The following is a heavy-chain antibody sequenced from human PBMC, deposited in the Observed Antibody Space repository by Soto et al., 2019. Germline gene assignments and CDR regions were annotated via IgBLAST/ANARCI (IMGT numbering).Heavy chain of an antibody. CDR1: GGSISSSSYY. CDR2: IYYSGST. Sequence: SEPLSLTCTVSGGSISSSSYYWGWIRQPPGKGLEWIGSIYYSGSTYYNPSLKSRVTISVDKSKNQFSLKLNSVTSADTAVYYCAKLWFGELLANYYYYGMDVRGQGTTVT. V-gene: IGHV4-39*07. J-gene: IGHJ6*02. D-gene: IGHD3-10*01. CDR3: AKLWFGELLANYYYYGMDV.